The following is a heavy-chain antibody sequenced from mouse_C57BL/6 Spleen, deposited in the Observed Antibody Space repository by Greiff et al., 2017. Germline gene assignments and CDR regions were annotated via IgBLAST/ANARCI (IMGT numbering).Heavy chain of an antibody. CDR2: ISDGGSYT. V-gene: IGHV5-4*03. D-gene: IGHD2-5*01. CDR1: GFTFSSYA. Sequence: EVKLMESGGGLVKPGGSLKLSCAASGFTFSSYAMSWVRQTPEKRLEWVATISDGGSYTYYPDNVKGRFTISRDNAKNHLYLQMSHLKSEDTAMYYCARSPAYYSNYGAMDYWGQGTSVTVSS. J-gene: IGHJ4*01. CDR3: ARSPAYYSNYGAMDY.